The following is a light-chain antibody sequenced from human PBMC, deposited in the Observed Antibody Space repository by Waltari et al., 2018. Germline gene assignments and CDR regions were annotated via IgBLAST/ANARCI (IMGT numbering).Light chain of an antibody. CDR2: GVT. CDR3: SSYAGSNNFVV. CDR1: SSDVGDHHY. V-gene: IGLV2-8*01. Sequence: QSALTQSPSASGSPGQPVTIPCTGISSDVGDHHYVPSDQQHPVKAPNVMIYGVTKRPSGVPDRFSGSKSVNTASLTVSGLQAEDGADYYCSSYAGSNNFVVFGGGTKLTVL. J-gene: IGLJ2*01.